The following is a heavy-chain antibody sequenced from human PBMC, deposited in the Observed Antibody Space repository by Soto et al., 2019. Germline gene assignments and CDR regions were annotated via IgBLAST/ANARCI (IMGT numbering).Heavy chain of an antibody. CDR3: AGWLVGACIYYNAFDD. Sequence: ASVKVSCKASGYTFTTYARHWVRQAPGQTLEWMGWISAGNGNQKYSQKFQGRVTITRDKSASTAYMELSSLRSEDTALYYCAGWLVGACIYYNAFDDWGQGNPVTVSS. CDR1: GYTFTTYA. D-gene: IGHD3-10*01. J-gene: IGHJ4*02. V-gene: IGHV1-3*01. CDR2: ISAGNGNQ.